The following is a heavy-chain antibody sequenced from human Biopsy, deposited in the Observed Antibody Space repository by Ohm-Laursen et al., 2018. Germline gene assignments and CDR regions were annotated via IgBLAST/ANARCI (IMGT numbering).Heavy chain of an antibody. D-gene: IGHD6-25*01. CDR1: GFIFDNYG. CDR2: INWNSGDI. V-gene: IGHV3-9*01. CDR3: ARDRSGLTLTTLDF. Sequence: SLRLSCAASGFIFDNYGMHWVRQAPGKGLEWVSGINWNSGDIVYADSVKGRLTISRDNAKNSLSLQMNSLRAEDTALYYCARDRSGLTLTTLDFWGRGTLVTVSS. J-gene: IGHJ4*01.